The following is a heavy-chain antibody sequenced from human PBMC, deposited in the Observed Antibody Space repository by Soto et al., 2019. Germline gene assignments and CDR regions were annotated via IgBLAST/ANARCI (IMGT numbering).Heavy chain of an antibody. CDR1: GGSISSGGYY. J-gene: IGHJ4*02. CDR3: ARRGNMVRGVTKSVRFDY. CDR2: IYYSGST. Sequence: SETLSLTCTVSGGSISSGGYYWSWIRQHPGKGLEWIGYIYYSGSTYYNPSLKSRVTISVDTSKNQFSLKLSSVTAADTAVYYCARRGNMVRGVTKSVRFDYWGQGTLVTVSS. D-gene: IGHD3-10*01. V-gene: IGHV4-31*03.